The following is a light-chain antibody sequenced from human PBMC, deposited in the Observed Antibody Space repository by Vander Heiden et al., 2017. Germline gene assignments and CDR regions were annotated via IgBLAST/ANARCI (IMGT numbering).Light chain of an antibody. CDR2: AAS. V-gene: IGKV1-39*01. CDR1: QSRTSY. Sequence: DIRLPQSPSSLSAAVGDRVTITCRASQSRTSYLNWYQQKPGKAPKLLMYAASNLQSGVPSRFSGSGSGTDFTLTISSLQPEDFATYHCQQTARIPLTFGGGTKVEIK. J-gene: IGKJ4*01. CDR3: QQTARIPLT.